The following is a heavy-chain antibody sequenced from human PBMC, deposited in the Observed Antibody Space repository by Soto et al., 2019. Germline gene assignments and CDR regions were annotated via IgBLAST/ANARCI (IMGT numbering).Heavy chain of an antibody. V-gene: IGHV3-7*01. CDR1: GFTFSSYW. CDR2: IKQDGSEK. J-gene: IGHJ6*02. D-gene: IGHD2-8*01. Sequence: GGSLRLSCAASGFTFSSYWMSWVRQAPGKGLEWVANIKQDGSEKYYVDSVKGRFTISRDNAKNSLYLQMNSLRAEDTAVYYCARGSVLMVYATYYYYYGMDVWGQGTTVTVSS. CDR3: ARGSVLMVYATYYYYYGMDV.